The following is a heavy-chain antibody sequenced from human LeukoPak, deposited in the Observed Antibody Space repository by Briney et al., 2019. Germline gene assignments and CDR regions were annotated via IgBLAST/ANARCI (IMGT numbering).Heavy chain of an antibody. Sequence: ASVKVSCRASGYTLTSYGINWMRQAPGQGLEWGGWISTHSGNTNYAQKVQGRLTLTTDRSTNTAYMELRSVRSDDTAVYYCARGAYGDKWGQGPMVTASS. CDR1: GYTLTSYG. CDR3: ARGAYGDK. CDR2: ISTHSGNT. J-gene: IGHJ4*02. V-gene: IGHV1-18*01. D-gene: IGHD4-17*01.